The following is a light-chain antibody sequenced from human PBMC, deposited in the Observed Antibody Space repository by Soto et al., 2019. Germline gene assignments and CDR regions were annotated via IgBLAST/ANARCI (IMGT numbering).Light chain of an antibody. Sequence: IQLTQSPSFLSASVGDRVTITCRASQVIGTYLAWYQQKPGKAPKLLIYGASNLQSGVPPRFSGSGSGTDFTLAISSLQPEDSATYYCLQDINYPWTFGQGTKVDIK. CDR2: GAS. J-gene: IGKJ1*01. V-gene: IGKV1-6*01. CDR1: QVIGTY. CDR3: LQDINYPWT.